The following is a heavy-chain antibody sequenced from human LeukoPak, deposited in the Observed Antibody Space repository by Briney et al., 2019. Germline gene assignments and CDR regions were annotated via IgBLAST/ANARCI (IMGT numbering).Heavy chain of an antibody. J-gene: IGHJ4*02. CDR1: GFTFSSYA. D-gene: IGHD6-13*01. V-gene: IGHV3-30-3*01. CDR3: ARVSPWSYSSSWYMGYFDY. CDR2: ISYDGSNK. Sequence: PGGSLRLSCAASGFTFSSYAMHWVRQAPGKGLEWVAVISYDGSNKYYADSVKGRFTISRDNSKNTLYLQMNSLRAEDTAVYYCARVSPWSYSSSWYMGYFDYWGQGTLVTVSS.